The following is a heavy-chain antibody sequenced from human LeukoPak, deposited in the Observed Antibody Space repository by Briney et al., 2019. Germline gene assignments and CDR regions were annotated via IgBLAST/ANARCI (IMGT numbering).Heavy chain of an antibody. D-gene: IGHD4-17*01. J-gene: IGHJ6*03. V-gene: IGHV1-69*13. Sequence: SVKVSCKASGGTFSSYAISWVRRAPGQGLEWMGGIIPIFGTANYAQKFQGRVTITADESTSTAYMELSSLGSEDTAVYYCARDRIPDYGDLYYYYYMDVWGKGTTVTISS. CDR1: GGTFSSYA. CDR2: IIPIFGTA. CDR3: ARDRIPDYGDLYYYYYMDV.